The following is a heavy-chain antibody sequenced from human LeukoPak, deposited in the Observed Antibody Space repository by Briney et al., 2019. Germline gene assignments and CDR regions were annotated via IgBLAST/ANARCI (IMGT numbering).Heavy chain of an antibody. CDR3: ARGRPGYCSSTSCPGGAFDI. J-gene: IGHJ3*02. Sequence: PGGSLRLSCAASGFTFSSYAMHGVRQAPGRGREWVAVISYDGSNKYYADSVKGRFTISRDNSKNPLYLQMNSLRAVDTAVYYCARGRPGYCSSTSCPGGAFDIWGQGTMVTVSS. D-gene: IGHD2-2*01. V-gene: IGHV3-30*04. CDR2: ISYDGSNK. CDR1: GFTFSSYA.